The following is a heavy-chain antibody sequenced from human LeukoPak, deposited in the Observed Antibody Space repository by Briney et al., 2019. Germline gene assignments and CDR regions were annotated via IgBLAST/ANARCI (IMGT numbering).Heavy chain of an antibody. CDR3: ARDNSVRDEAWWFNP. CDR2: IIPIFGTA. V-gene: IGHV1-69*05. J-gene: IGHJ5*02. D-gene: IGHD5-24*01. Sequence: SVKVSCKASGGTFSSYAISWVRQAPGQGLEWMGGIIPIFGTANYAQKFQGRVTLTRDMSTSTDYLELSSLRSEDTAVYYCARDNSVRDEAWWFNPWGQGTLVTVSS. CDR1: GGTFSSYA.